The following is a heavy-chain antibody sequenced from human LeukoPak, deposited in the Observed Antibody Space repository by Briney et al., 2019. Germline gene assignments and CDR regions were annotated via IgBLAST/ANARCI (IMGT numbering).Heavy chain of an antibody. Sequence: PGGSLRLSCAASGFTVSTKYMSWVRQAPGKGLEWVSVIYSGGRTYYADSVKGRFTISRDNSKNTLYLQMNGLRADDTAVYYCAKEIWPTVTIPGRTYFDYWGQGTLVTVSS. CDR3: AKEIWPTVTIPGRTYFDY. CDR2: IYSGGRT. V-gene: IGHV3-53*05. D-gene: IGHD4-17*01. J-gene: IGHJ4*02. CDR1: GFTVSTKY.